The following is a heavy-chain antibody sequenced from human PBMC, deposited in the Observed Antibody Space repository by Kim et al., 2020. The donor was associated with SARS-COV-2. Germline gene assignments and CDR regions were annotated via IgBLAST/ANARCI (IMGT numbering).Heavy chain of an antibody. J-gene: IGHJ3*01. CDR3: AKDLYVVVVAATGHRAF. Sequence: GGSLRLSCAASGFTFSSYGMHWVRQAPGKGLEWVAVISYDGSNKYYADSVKGRFTISRDNSKNTLYLQMNSLRAEDTAVYYCAKDLYVVVVAATGHRAF. CDR1: GFTFSSYG. D-gene: IGHD2-15*01. V-gene: IGHV3-30*18. CDR2: ISYDGSNK.